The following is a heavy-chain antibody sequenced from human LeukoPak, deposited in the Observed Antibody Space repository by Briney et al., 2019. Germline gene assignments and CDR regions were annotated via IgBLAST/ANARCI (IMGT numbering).Heavy chain of an antibody. D-gene: IGHD3-10*01. CDR1: GDSVSSNSAA. Sequence: SQTLSLTCAISGDSVSSNSAAWNWIRQSPSRGLECLGRTYYRSKWYNDYAVSVKSLITINPDTSKNQFSLQLNSVTPEDTAVYYCAKDLTLYGSGSYIWDYFDYWGQGTLVTVSS. V-gene: IGHV6-1*01. CDR2: TYYRSKWYN. J-gene: IGHJ4*02. CDR3: AKDLTLYGSGSYIWDYFDY.